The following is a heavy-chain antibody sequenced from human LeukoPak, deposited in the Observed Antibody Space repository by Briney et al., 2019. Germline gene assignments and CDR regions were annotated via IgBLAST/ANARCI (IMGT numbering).Heavy chain of an antibody. D-gene: IGHD3-10*01. V-gene: IGHV3-21*01. CDR1: GFTFSSCA. CDR2: ISSSSSYI. Sequence: GGSLRLSCGASGFTFSSCAMTWVRQAPGKGLEWVSSISSSSSYIYYADSVKGRFTISRDNAKNSLYLQMNSLRAEDTAVYYCARDTYGSGSYSGYWGQGTLVTVSS. CDR3: ARDTYGSGSYSGY. J-gene: IGHJ4*02.